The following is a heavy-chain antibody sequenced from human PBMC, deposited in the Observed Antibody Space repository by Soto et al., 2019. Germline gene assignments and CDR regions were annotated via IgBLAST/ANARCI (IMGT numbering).Heavy chain of an antibody. V-gene: IGHV4-39*01. D-gene: IGHD2-8*01. CDR2: VYYRGRS. CDR3: VSQRTSVLTQAYFDY. Sequence: PSETLSLTCTVSGGSVSNSNYCWGWIRQSPGKGLEWIGSVYYRGRSYSKSSVKSRVTISVDTSKNQFSLNFNSVTASDTAVYYCVSQRTSVLTQAYFDYWGPGALVTVSS. CDR1: GGSVSNSNYC. J-gene: IGHJ4*02.